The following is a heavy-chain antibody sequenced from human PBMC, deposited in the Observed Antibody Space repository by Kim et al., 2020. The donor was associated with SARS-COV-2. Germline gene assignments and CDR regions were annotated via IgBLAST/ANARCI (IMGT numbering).Heavy chain of an antibody. V-gene: IGHV5-51*01. J-gene: IGHJ4*02. D-gene: IGHD4-17*01. CDR3: ARDYGGSPVSGYYFDY. Sequence: SFQGQVTISADKSISPAYLQWSSLKASDTAMYYCARDYGGSPVSGYYFDYWGQGTLVTVSS.